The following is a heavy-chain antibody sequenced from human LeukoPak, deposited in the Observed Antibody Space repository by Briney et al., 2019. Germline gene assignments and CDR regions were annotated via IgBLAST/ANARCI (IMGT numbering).Heavy chain of an antibody. J-gene: IGHJ6*03. D-gene: IGHD6-13*01. CDR2: IYHSGST. Sequence: PSETLSLTCAVYGGSFSGYYWSWIRQPPGKGLEWIGSIYHSGSTYYNPSLKSRVTISVDTSKNQFSLKLSSVTAADTAVYYCARHPAGGTFIGYYMDVWGKGTTVTVSS. V-gene: IGHV4-34*01. CDR1: GGSFSGYY. CDR3: ARHPAGGTFIGYYMDV.